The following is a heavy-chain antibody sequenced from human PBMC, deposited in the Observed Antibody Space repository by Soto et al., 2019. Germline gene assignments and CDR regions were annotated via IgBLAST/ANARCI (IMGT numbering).Heavy chain of an antibody. CDR1: GGPFSSYT. Sequence: QAHLEQSGAEVKKPGSSVKVSCKASGGPFSSYTITWVRQAPGQGLEWMGGISPIFNTTNYAQRFQARVTMTADESTTRANMELSSLPSADTAVYYCAGEGVTTNLRMPRMGYHYYGLDVWGQGTTVTVSS. CDR3: AGEGVTTNLRMPRMGYHYYGLDV. CDR2: ISPIFNTT. V-gene: IGHV1-69*12. J-gene: IGHJ6*02. D-gene: IGHD4-4*01.